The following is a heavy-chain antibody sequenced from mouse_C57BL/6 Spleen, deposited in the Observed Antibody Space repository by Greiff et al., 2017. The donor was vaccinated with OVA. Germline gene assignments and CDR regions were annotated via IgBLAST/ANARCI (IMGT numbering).Heavy chain of an antibody. D-gene: IGHD2-1*01. CDR1: GYTFTDYE. CDR3: SFYYGNSYFDY. J-gene: IGHJ2*01. CDR2: IDPETGGP. Sequence: QVQLQQSGAELVRPGASVTLSCKASGYTFTDYEMHWVKQTPVHGLEWIGAIDPETGGPAYNQKFKGKAILTADKSSSTAYMELRSLTSEDSAVYYCSFYYGNSYFDYWGQGTTLTVSS. V-gene: IGHV1-15*01.